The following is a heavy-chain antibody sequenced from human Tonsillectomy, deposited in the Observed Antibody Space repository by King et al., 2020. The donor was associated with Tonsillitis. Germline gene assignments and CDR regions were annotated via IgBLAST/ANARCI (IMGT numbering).Heavy chain of an antibody. CDR1: GGSISSSSYY. Sequence: QLQESGPGPVKPSETLSLTCTVSGGSISSSSYYWGWIRQPPGEGLEWIGSIYYSGSTYYNPSLKSRVTISVDTSKNQFSLRLGSVTAADTAVYYCARHLTSSWYAFDIWGQGTMVTVSS. CDR2: IYYSGST. CDR3: ARHLTSSWYAFDI. D-gene: IGHD6-13*01. J-gene: IGHJ3*02. V-gene: IGHV4-39*01.